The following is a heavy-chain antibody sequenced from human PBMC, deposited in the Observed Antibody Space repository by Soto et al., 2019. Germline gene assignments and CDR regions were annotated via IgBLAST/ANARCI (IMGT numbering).Heavy chain of an antibody. J-gene: IGHJ5*02. CDR2: IYYSGST. Sequence: SETLSLTCTVSGGPISSGDYYWSWIRQPPGKGLEWIGYIYYSGSTYYNPSLKSRVTISVDTSKNQFSLKLSSVTAADTAVYYCAREGQVGYNWFDPWGQGTLVTVSS. CDR3: AREGQVGYNWFDP. CDR1: GGPISSGDYY. D-gene: IGHD2-2*01. V-gene: IGHV4-30-4*01.